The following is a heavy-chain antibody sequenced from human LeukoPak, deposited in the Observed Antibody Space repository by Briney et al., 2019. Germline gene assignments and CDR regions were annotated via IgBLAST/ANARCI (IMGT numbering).Heavy chain of an antibody. CDR2: IYYSGST. CDR1: GGSISSSSYY. CDR3: ARHSTTWGWFDP. V-gene: IGHV4-39*01. J-gene: IGHJ5*02. D-gene: IGHD2/OR15-2a*01. Sequence: PSETLSLTCTVSGGSISSSSYYWGWIRQPPGKGLEWIGSIYYSGSTYYNPSLKSRVTISVDTSKKQFSLKLNSVTAADTAVYYCARHSTTWGWFDPWGQGTLVTVSS.